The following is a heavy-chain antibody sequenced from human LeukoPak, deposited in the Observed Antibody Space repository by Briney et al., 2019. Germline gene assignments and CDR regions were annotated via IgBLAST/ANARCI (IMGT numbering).Heavy chain of an antibody. Sequence: GGSLRLSCEVSGFNFISYGMSWVRQAPGKGLEWVSLISGSGTRTSYAGSVKGRFTISRDNSKNTVYLQMDSLGAEDTAVYYCVRDKYDSNRSPSDIWGQGTKVTVSS. D-gene: IGHD3-22*01. J-gene: IGHJ3*02. CDR3: VRDKYDSNRSPSDI. CDR1: GFNFISYG. CDR2: ISGSGTRT. V-gene: IGHV3-23*01.